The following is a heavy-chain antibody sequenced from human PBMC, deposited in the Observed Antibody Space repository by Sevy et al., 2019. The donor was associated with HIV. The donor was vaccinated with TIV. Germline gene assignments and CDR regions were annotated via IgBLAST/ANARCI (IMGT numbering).Heavy chain of an antibody. CDR2: INQDGSQK. CDR1: GFTFNNYF. J-gene: IGHJ4*02. V-gene: IGHV3-7*01. Sequence: GGSLRLSCAASGFTFNNYFMGWVRKAPGKGLEWIANINQDGSQKNYVDSVKGRFTITRDNARNLVSLQMNSLSVDDTAVYYCARELWPRDYWGQGTLVTVSS. D-gene: IGHD2-21*01. CDR3: ARELWPRDY.